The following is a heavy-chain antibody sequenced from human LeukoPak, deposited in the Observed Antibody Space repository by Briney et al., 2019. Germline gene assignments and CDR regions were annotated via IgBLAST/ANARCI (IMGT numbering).Heavy chain of an antibody. D-gene: IGHD3-22*01. CDR1: GFSFSDYY. CDR3: ANYYYDTSGYKN. CDR2: ISSSGGRT. V-gene: IGHV3-23*01. Sequence: GGSLRLSCEASGFSFSDYYMIWIRRAPGKGLEWVSGISSSGGRTYYADSVKGRFTISRDNSRNTLYLQMNSLRAEDTAVYYCANYYYDTSGYKNWGQGTLVTVSS. J-gene: IGHJ4*02.